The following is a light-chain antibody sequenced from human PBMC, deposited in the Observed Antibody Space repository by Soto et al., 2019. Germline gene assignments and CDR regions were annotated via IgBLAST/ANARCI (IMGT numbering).Light chain of an antibody. CDR2: DVS. J-gene: IGLJ1*01. CDR3: SSYTGSSTYV. CDR1: SSDVGGYNY. Sequence: QSALTQPASVSGSPGQSITISCTGTSSDVGGYNYVSWYQQYPGKAPKLMIYDVSNRPSGVSNRFSGSKSGNTASLTISGLQAEDESDYYCSSYTGSSTYVFVTGTKVTVL. V-gene: IGLV2-14*01.